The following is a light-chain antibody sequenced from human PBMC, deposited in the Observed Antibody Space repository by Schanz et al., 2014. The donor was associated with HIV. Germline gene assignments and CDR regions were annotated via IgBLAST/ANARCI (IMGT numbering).Light chain of an antibody. CDR1: SSDVGGYNY. CDR3: GALSTSDAPV. V-gene: IGLV2-14*01. J-gene: IGLJ1*01. Sequence: QSALTQPASVSGSPGQSITISCTGTSSDVGGYNYVSWYQQHPGKAPKLMIYDVSSRPSGVSNRFSGSKSGNTASLTISGLQAEDEADYYCGALSTSDAPVFGTGTKLTVL. CDR2: DVS.